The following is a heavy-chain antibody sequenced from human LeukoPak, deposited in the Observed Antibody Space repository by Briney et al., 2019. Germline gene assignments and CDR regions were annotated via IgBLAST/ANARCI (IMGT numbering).Heavy chain of an antibody. CDR3: ATSYGDYLFDY. CDR1: GFNFSSYW. J-gene: IGHJ4*02. V-gene: IGHV3-7*02. Sequence: PGGFLRLSCAASGFNFSSYWMSWVREARGGGREGVTNIKQDGSEKYYIASVKGRFTISRDNAKNSLYLQMNSLRAEDTAVYYCATSYGDYLFDYWGQGTLVTVSS. D-gene: IGHD4-17*01. CDR2: IKQDGSEK.